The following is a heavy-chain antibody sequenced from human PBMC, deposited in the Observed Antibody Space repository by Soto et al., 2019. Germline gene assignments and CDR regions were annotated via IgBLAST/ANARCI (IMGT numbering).Heavy chain of an antibody. V-gene: IGHV4-39*01. J-gene: IGHJ4*02. Sequence: QLQLQKSGPGLVKPSETLSLTCTVSGGSISSRTYYWGWIRQPPGKGLEWIGSISYSGNTYYNPSLRSRVTISVDTSKNPFSLKLDSVTAAETAVYYCARPRGYDTLTPAFDYWGQGTLVTVSS. CDR1: GGSISSRTYY. D-gene: IGHD3-9*01. CDR2: ISYSGNT. CDR3: ARPRGYDTLTPAFDY.